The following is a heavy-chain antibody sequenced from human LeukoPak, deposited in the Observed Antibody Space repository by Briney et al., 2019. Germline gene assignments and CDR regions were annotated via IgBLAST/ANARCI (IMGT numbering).Heavy chain of an antibody. CDR2: IYTSGST. J-gene: IGHJ6*03. D-gene: IGHD3-3*01. V-gene: IGHV4-4*09. Sequence: PSETLSLTCTVSGGSISSYYWSWIRQPPGKGLEWIGYIYTSGSTNYNPSLKSRVTISVDTSKNRFSLKLSSVTATDTAVYYCARLGESTYYYYYMDVWGKGTTVTVSS. CDR3: ARLGESTYYYYYMDV. CDR1: GGSISSYY.